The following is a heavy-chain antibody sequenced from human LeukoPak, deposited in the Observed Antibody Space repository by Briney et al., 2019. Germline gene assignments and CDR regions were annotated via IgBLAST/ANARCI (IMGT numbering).Heavy chain of an antibody. J-gene: IGHJ4*02. V-gene: IGHV4-4*09. CDR2: IYTSGST. CDR1: GGSISSYY. Sequence: SETLSLTCTVSGGSISSYYWSWIRQPPGKGLEWIGYIYTSGSTNYNPSLKRRVTISVDTSKNQFSLKLSSVTAADTAVYYCARAPLFDYWGQGTLVTVSS. CDR3: ARAPLFDY.